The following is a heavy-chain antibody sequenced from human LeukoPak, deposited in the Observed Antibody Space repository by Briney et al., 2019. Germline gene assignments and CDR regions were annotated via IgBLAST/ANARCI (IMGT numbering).Heavy chain of an antibody. CDR1: GFTFSSYA. Sequence: PGGSLRLSCAASGFTFSSYAMSWVRQAPGKGLEWVSAISGSGGSTYYADSVKGRFTISRDNSKNTLYLQMNSLRAEDTAVYYCAKVTYGSGIDGGYFDYWGQGTLVTVSS. J-gene: IGHJ4*02. CDR3: AKVTYGSGIDGGYFDY. D-gene: IGHD3-10*01. CDR2: ISGSGGST. V-gene: IGHV3-23*01.